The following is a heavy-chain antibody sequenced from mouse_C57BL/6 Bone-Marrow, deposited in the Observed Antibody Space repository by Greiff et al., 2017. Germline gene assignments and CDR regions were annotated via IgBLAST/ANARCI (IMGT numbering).Heavy chain of an antibody. J-gene: IGHJ4*01. Sequence: QLQQSGAELVRPGTSVKVSCKASGYAFTNYLIEWVKQRPGQGLEWIGVINPGSGGTNYNEKFKGKATLTADKSSSTAYMQLSSLTSEDSAVYFCARTGYYSYAMDYWDQGTSVTVSS. CDR3: ARTGYYSYAMDY. CDR1: GYAFTNYL. D-gene: IGHD2-3*01. CDR2: INPGSGGT. V-gene: IGHV1-54*01.